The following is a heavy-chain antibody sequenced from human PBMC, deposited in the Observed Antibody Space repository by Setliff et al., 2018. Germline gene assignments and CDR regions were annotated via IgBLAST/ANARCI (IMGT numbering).Heavy chain of an antibody. J-gene: IGHJ4*02. Sequence: SETLSLTCGVSGLSISSGYYWGWVRQPPGKGLEWIASIYHSGSTYFNPSLKSRVTISVAKSKNQFSLKLSSVTAADTAVYYCARSFSRREKFLLDYWGQGALVTVSS. V-gene: IGHV4-38-2*01. CDR2: IYHSGST. CDR3: ARSFSRREKFLLDY. CDR1: GLSISSGYY.